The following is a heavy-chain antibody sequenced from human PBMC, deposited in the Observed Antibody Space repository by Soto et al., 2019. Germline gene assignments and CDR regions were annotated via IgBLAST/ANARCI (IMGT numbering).Heavy chain of an antibody. J-gene: IGHJ6*02. CDR1: GLTFSSSA. CDR3: AAETKSYFYGMDV. Sequence: QVQLVESGGGVVQPGRSLRLSCAASGLTFSSSAMHWVPQAPGKGLEWVALISYDGSNKYYVDSVKGRFTISRDNSKNTLDLQMNSLREEDTAVYYCAAETKSYFYGMDVWGQGTTVTVSS. V-gene: IGHV3-30*03. CDR2: ISYDGSNK.